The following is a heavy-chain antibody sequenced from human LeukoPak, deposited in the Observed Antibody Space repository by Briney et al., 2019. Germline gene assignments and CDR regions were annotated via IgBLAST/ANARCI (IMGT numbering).Heavy chain of an antibody. J-gene: IGHJ4*02. CDR2: ISSSGTTI. CDR1: GFTFSDYY. Sequence: GGSLRLSCAASGFTFSDYYMSWIRQAPGKGLEWVSYISSSGTTIFYADSVRGRFTISRDNSKNTLYLQMNSLRAEDTAVYYWAKVYYDSSGFSREDYGGQGTLVTVS. V-gene: IGHV3-11*04. D-gene: IGHD3-22*01. CDR3: AKVYYDSSGFSREDY.